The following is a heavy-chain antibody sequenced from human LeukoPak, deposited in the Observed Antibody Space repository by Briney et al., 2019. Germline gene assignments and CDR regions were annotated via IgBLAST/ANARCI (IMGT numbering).Heavy chain of an antibody. V-gene: IGHV1-69*05. CDR2: IIPIFGTA. CDR1: GGTFSSYA. J-gene: IGHJ4*02. D-gene: IGHD2-8*01. Sequence: SVKVSCKASGGTFSSYAISWVRQAPGQGLEWMGRIIPIFGTANYAQKFQGRVTITTDESTSTAYMELSSLRSEDTAVYYGARETHCTNGVCYPLFDYWGQGTLVTVSS. CDR3: ARETHCTNGVCYPLFDY.